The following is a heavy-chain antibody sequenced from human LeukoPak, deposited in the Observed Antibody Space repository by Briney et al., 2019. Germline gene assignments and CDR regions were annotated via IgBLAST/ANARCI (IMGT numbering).Heavy chain of an antibody. CDR3: ARDYH. Sequence: PGGSLRLSCAASGFTFSNYGIHWVRQAPGKGLEWVAVISYDGSNKYYAESVKGRFTISRDNSKNTLYLQMNSLRAEDTAVYYCARDYHWGQGTLVTVSS. D-gene: IGHD3-16*02. CDR1: GFTFSNYG. V-gene: IGHV3-30*03. J-gene: IGHJ4*02. CDR2: ISYDGSNK.